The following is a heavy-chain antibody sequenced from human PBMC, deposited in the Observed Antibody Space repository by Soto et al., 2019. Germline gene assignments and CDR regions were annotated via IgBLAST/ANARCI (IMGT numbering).Heavy chain of an antibody. J-gene: IGHJ5*02. Sequence: PWETLTLTCAVSGGSFRNSYLPWIRQSPGKGLEWLGDINHVGITNYNPSLKSRVSIPVDTSKSQFSLKLSSVTAADTAVYYCARTHDFWGGRQQPIDAWGQGTLVTVYS. CDR1: GGSFRNSY. CDR3: ARTHDFWGGRQQPIDA. CDR2: INHVGIT. D-gene: IGHD3-3*01. V-gene: IGHV4-34*01.